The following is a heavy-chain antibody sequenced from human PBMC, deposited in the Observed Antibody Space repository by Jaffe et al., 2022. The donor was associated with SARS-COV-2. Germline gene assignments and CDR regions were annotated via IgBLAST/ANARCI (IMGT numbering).Heavy chain of an antibody. J-gene: IGHJ4*02. Sequence: QVQLQESGPGLVKPSETLSLTCTVSGGSISSYYWSWIRQPPGKGLEWIGYIYYSGSTNYNPSLKSRVTISVDTSKNQFSLKLSSVTAADTAVYYCARERARGDFDYWGQGTLVTVSS. V-gene: IGHV4-59*01. D-gene: IGHD3-10*01. CDR2: IYYSGST. CDR3: ARERARGDFDY. CDR1: GGSISSYY.